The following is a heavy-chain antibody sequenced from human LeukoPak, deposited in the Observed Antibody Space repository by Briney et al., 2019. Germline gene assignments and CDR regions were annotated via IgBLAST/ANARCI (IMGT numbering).Heavy chain of an antibody. J-gene: IGHJ5*02. CDR1: GGSFSSRPYY. Sequence: SQTLPLTCTVSGGSFSSRPYYWSWIRQPAGEGLEWIGRIYTSGDTDYNPSLKSRVSISVDTSKNQFSLKLSSLTASDTAVYYCARVGPYIEVDPWGQGTLVIVSS. CDR3: ARVGPYIEVDP. CDR2: IYTSGDT. V-gene: IGHV4-61*02. D-gene: IGHD5-12*01.